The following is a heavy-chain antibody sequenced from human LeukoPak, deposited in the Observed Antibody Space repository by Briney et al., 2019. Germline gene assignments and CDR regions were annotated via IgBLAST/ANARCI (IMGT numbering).Heavy chain of an antibody. CDR2: IYHSGST. J-gene: IGHJ5*02. D-gene: IGHD2-2*02. Sequence: TSAETLSLTCAVSGYSISGGYYWGGIRQPPGHGLEWFGSIYHSGSTYYDPSLKSRVTISVDTSKYRFYLKLSSVTAADTVGNYDTRRRCMAYCRSTSSYNNWFYAWGQGILVTVSS. CDR3: TRRRCMAYCRSTSSYNNWFYA. V-gene: IGHV4-38-2*01. CDR1: GYSISGGYY.